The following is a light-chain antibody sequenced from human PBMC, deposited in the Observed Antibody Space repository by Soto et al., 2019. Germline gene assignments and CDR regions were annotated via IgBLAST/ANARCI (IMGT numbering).Light chain of an antibody. CDR1: SSDVGGYNY. V-gene: IGLV2-8*01. Sequence: QPVLNQPPSASGSHRQSVPITRTGNSSDVGGYNYVSWYQQHPGKAPKLMIYEVNKRPSGVPDRFSGSKSGNTASLTVSGLQAEDEGDYYCSSHAGSKRVFGTGTKVTVL. J-gene: IGLJ1*01. CDR2: EVN. CDR3: SSHAGSKRV.